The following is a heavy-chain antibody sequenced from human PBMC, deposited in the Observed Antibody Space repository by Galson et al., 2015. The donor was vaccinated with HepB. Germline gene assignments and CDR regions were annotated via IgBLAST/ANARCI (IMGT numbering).Heavy chain of an antibody. J-gene: IGHJ6*02. CDR1: GGTFSSYA. D-gene: IGHD2-2*01. V-gene: IGHV1-69*06. Sequence: SVKVSCKASGGTFSSYAISWVRQAPGQGLEWMGGIIPIFGTANYAQKFQGRVTITADKSTSTAYMELSSLRSEDTAVYYCARPAMLYYYYGMDVWGQGTTVTVSS. CDR3: ARPAMLYYYYGMDV. CDR2: IIPIFGTA.